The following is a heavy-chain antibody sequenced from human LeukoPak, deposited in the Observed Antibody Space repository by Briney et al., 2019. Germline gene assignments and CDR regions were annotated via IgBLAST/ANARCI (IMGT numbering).Heavy chain of an antibody. D-gene: IGHD4-17*01. V-gene: IGHV3-23*01. CDR2: ISGGGGDT. J-gene: IGHJ4*02. CDR3: ARGRGGDYVPSRFDY. Sequence: GVSLRLSCSASEFTFSSYAMGWVRQAPGKGLEWVSSISGGGGDTYYADSVAGRFTISRDNSKSTLYLQMNGLRAEDTAVYYCARGRGGDYVPSRFDYWGQGTLVTVSS. CDR1: EFTFSSYA.